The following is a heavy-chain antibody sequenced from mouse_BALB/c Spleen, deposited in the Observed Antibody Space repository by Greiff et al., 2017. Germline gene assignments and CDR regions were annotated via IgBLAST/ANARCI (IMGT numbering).Heavy chain of an antibody. CDR2: INPYNGDT. CDR1: GYSFTGYF. Sequence: EVQLQQSGPELVKPGASVKISCKASGYSFTGYFMNWVMQSHGKSLEWIGRINPYNGDTFYNQKFKGKATLTVDKSSSTAHMELRSLASEDSAVYYCERKGADWYFDVWGEGTTVTVSS. J-gene: IGHJ1*01. V-gene: IGHV1-20*02. CDR3: ERKGADWYFDV.